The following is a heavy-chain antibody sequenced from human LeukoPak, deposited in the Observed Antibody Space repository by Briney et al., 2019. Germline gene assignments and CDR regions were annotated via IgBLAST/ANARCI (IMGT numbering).Heavy chain of an antibody. CDR1: GFTFSSYA. CDR2: ISGSGGST. CDR3: AKDEVTSGIAVADGDWFDP. J-gene: IGHJ5*02. D-gene: IGHD6-19*01. Sequence: PGGSLRLSCAASGFTFSSYAMSWVRQAPGKGLEWVSAISGSGGSTYYADSVKGRFTISRDNSKNTLYLQMNSLRAEDTAVYYCAKDEVTSGIAVADGDWFDPWGQGTLVTVSS. V-gene: IGHV3-23*01.